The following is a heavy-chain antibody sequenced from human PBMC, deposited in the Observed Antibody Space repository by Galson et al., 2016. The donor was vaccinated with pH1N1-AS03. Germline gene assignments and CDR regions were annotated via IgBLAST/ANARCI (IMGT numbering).Heavy chain of an antibody. Sequence: PALVKPTQTLTLTCDFSGFSLATSGVGVGWIRQPPGKALEWLALIYWDDDKLYNPSLKSRLTVTKDTSKNLVVLTLTDMDPVDTATYFCTRSRYYNTNLHYFDYWGQGTLVTVSS. V-gene: IGHV2-5*02. CDR2: IYWDDDK. CDR3: TRSRYYNTNLHYFDY. J-gene: IGHJ4*02. CDR1: GFSLATSGVG. D-gene: IGHD2/OR15-2a*01.